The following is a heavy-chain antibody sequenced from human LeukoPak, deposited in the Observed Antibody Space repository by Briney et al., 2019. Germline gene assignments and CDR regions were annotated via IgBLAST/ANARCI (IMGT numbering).Heavy chain of an antibody. V-gene: IGHV3-48*03. CDR3: TRGPLWGSYRRGIDY. D-gene: IGHD3-16*02. J-gene: IGHJ4*01. CDR2: NNEGATII. Sequence: GGSLRLSCAASGFTFSSYEMNWVRQAPGKGGEWVSHNNEGATIIYYGDSVKGRFTISRDNAKNSLYLQMSNLKAEDTALYYCTRGPLWGSYRRGIDYWGHGTLVTVSS. CDR1: GFTFSSYE.